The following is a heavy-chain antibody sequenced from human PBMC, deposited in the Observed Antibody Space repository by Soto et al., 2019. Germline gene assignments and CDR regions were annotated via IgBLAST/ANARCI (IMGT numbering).Heavy chain of an antibody. CDR3: AKTRGTGTTVRYYFDY. D-gene: IGHD1-1*01. Sequence: SETLSLTCAVYGGSFSGYYWSWIRQPPGKGLEWIGEINHSGSTNYNPSLKSRVTISVDTSKNQFSLKLSSVTAADTAVYYCAKTRGTGTTVRYYFDYWGQGTLVTVSS. CDR1: GGSFSGYY. J-gene: IGHJ4*02. CDR2: INHSGST. V-gene: IGHV4-34*01.